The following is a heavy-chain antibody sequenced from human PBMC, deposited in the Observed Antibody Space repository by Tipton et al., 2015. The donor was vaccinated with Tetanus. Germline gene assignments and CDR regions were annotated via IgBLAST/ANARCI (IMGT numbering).Heavy chain of an antibody. CDR1: GFTFSNYA. CDR2: ISVRGSHT. V-gene: IGHV3-23*01. D-gene: IGHD1-1*01. J-gene: IGHJ1*01. Sequence: SLRLSRAASGFTFSNYAMAWVRQAPGKGLEWVSGISVRGSHTYYADPVKGRFSISRDNSKNTVYLQMNSLRDEDTAVYYCAKDVNWNLRYLHHWGRGTVVTVSS. CDR3: AKDVNWNLRYLHH.